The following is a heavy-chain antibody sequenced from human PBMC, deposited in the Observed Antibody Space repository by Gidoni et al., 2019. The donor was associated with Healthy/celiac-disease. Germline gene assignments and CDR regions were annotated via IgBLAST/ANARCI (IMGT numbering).Heavy chain of an antibody. CDR2: ISYDGSNK. V-gene: IGHV3-30*18. CDR1: GFTFSSYG. D-gene: IGHD3-10*01. Sequence: QVQLVESGGCVVQPGRSLRLSCAASGFTFSSYGMHWVRQAPGKGLEWVAVISYDGSNKYYADSVKGRFTISRDNSKNTLYLQMNSLRAEDTAVYYCAKDGSDYWGQGTLVTVSS. J-gene: IGHJ4*02. CDR3: AKDGSDY.